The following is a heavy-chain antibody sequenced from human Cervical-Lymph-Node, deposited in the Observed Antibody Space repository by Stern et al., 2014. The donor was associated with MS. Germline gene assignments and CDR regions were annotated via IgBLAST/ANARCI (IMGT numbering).Heavy chain of an antibody. CDR2: INPNVGST. D-gene: IGHD2-21*02. CDR3: ARVSYCGGDCYSRYYYGMDV. Sequence: VQLVQSGAEVKKPGASVKVSCKASGYTFTSYYMHWVRQAPGQGLEWMGVINPNVGSTSYARKFQGRVTMTRDTSTNTVYVDLSSLRSEDTAVYYCARVSYCGGDCYSRYYYGMDVWGQGTTVTVSS. CDR1: GYTFTSYY. J-gene: IGHJ6*02. V-gene: IGHV1-46*01.